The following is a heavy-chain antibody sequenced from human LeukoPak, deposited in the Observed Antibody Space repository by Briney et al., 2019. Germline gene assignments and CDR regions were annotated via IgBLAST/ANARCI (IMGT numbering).Heavy chain of an antibody. CDR1: GFTFSSYG. CDR2: IWYDGSNK. CDR3: AREGDGYNLGIDY. Sequence: GGSLRLSCAASGFTFSSYGMHRVRQAPGKGLEWVAVIWYDGSNKYYADSVKGRFTISRDNSKNTLYLQMNSLRAEDTAVYYCAREGDGYNLGIDYWGQGALVTVSS. V-gene: IGHV3-33*01. J-gene: IGHJ4*02. D-gene: IGHD5-24*01.